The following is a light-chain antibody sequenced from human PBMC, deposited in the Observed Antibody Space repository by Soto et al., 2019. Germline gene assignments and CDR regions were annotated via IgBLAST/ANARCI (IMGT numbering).Light chain of an antibody. CDR3: AAWDDSLSGVV. CDR1: SSNIGSNY. Sequence: QLVLTQPPSASGTPGQRVTISCPGSSSNIGSNYVYWYQQLPGTAPKLLIYRNNQRPSGVPDRFSGSKSGTSASLAISGLRSEDEADYYCAAWDDSLSGVVFGGGTKLTVL. J-gene: IGLJ2*01. CDR2: RNN. V-gene: IGLV1-47*01.